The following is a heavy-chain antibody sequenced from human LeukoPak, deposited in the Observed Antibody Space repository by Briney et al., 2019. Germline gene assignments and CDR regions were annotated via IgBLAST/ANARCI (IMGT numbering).Heavy chain of an antibody. CDR1: GFSLSTRGMC. Sequence: ASGPTLVNPTQTLTLTCTFSGFSLSTRGMCVIWIRQPPGKALEWLARIDWDDDKYYSTSLKTRLTISKDTSKNQVVLTMTNMDPVDTATYYCARSRGAIAVAGHAEYFHHWGQGTLVTVSS. D-gene: IGHD6-13*01. V-gene: IGHV2-70*11. CDR3: ARSRGAIAVAGHAEYFHH. CDR2: IDWDDDK. J-gene: IGHJ1*01.